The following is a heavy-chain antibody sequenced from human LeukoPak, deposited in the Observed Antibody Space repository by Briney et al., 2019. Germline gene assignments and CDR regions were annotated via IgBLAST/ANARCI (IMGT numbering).Heavy chain of an antibody. J-gene: IGHJ5*02. Sequence: SQTLSLTCTVSGGSISSGGYYWSWIRQHPGKGLEWIGYIYYSGSTYYNPSLKSRVTISVDTSKNQFSLKLSSVTAADTAVYYCARGSAVSTKLGFDPWGQGALVTVSS. V-gene: IGHV4-31*03. CDR1: GGSISSGGYY. CDR3: ARGSAVSTKLGFDP. CDR2: IYYSGST. D-gene: IGHD5/OR15-5a*01.